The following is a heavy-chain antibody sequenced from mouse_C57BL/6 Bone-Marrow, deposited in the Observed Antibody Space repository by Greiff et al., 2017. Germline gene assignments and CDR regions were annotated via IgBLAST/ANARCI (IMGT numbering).Heavy chain of an antibody. CDR2: IYPRSGNT. CDR3: ARRTTVVPLDY. J-gene: IGHJ2*01. CDR1: GYTFTSYG. V-gene: IGHV1-81*01. D-gene: IGHD1-1*01. Sequence: HVHVKQSGAELARPGASVKLSCKASGYTFTSYGISWVKQRTGQGLEWIGEIYPRSGNTYYNEKFKGKATLTADKSSSTAVMVLRCLTSEDSAVYFCARRTTVVPLDYWGQGTTLTVSS.